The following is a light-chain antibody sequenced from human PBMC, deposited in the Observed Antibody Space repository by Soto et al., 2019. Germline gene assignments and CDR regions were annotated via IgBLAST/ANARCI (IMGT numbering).Light chain of an antibody. CDR2: EVF. CDR1: SSDVGGYNY. CDR3: NSYAGSNTLV. J-gene: IGLJ3*02. Sequence: QSVLTQPPSASGSPGQSVTISCTGTSSDVGGYNYVSWYQHHPGKAPKLIIYEVFKRPSGVPDRFSGSKSGNTASLTVSGLQAEDEADYYCNSYAGSNTLVFGGGTKLTVL. V-gene: IGLV2-8*01.